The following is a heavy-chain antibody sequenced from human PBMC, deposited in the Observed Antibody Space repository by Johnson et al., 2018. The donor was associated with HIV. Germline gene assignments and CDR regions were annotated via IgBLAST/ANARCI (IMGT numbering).Heavy chain of an antibody. CDR1: GFTFSSYG. D-gene: IGHD6-13*01. CDR3: ASAEIAAAATGHDAFDI. CDR2: ISYDGSNK. Sequence: VQLVESGGGVVQPGGSLRLSCAASGFTFSSYGIHWVRQAPGKGLEWVAVISYDGSNKYYADSVKGRFTISRDNSKNTLYLQMNSLRAEDTAVYYCASAEIAAAATGHDAFDIWGQGTMVTVSS. J-gene: IGHJ3*02. V-gene: IGHV3-30*19.